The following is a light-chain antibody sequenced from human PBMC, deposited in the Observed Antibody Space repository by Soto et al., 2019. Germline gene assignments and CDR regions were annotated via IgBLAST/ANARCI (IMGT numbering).Light chain of an antibody. CDR1: SSNIGAGYD. V-gene: IGLV1-40*01. CDR2: GNS. Sequence: QSVLTQPPSVSGAPGQRVTISCTGSSSNIGAGYDVHWYQQLPGTAPKLLIYGNSNRPSGVPDRFSGSKSGTSASLAITGLQSEDEADYYCPSWDSSLSGVVFGRGTKLTVL. J-gene: IGLJ2*01. CDR3: PSWDSSLSGVV.